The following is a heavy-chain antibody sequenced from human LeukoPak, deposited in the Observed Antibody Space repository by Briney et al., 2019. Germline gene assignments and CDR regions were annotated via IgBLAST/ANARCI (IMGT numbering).Heavy chain of an antibody. Sequence: PSETLSLTCTVSGGSISSYYWSWIRQPPGKGLEWIGYIYYSGSTNCNPSLKSRVTISVDTSKNQFSLKLSSVTAADTAVYYCARGMTTEGIDYWGQGTLVTVSS. D-gene: IGHD4-11*01. V-gene: IGHV4-59*01. CDR2: IYYSGST. CDR1: GGSISSYY. J-gene: IGHJ4*02. CDR3: ARGMTTEGIDY.